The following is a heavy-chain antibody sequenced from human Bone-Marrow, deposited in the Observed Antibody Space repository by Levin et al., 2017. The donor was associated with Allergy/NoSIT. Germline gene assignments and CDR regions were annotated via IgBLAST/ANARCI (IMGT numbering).Heavy chain of an antibody. J-gene: IGHJ4*02. V-gene: IGHV2-5*01. CDR2: IYWNDDK. CDR3: AHSSLLAPRNDFDY. D-gene: IGHD1-14*01. CDR1: SLTTSGLG. Sequence: SLTTSGLGVGWIRQPPGKALEWLAFIYWNDDKHYSPSLKTRLTITKDSSKNQVTLRMTNMDPVDTATYYCAHSSLLAPRNDFDYWGQGTLVTVSS.